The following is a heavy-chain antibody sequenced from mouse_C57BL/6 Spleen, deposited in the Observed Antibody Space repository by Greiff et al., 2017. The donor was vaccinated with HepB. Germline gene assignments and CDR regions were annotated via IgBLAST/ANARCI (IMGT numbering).Heavy chain of an antibody. CDR1: GYTFTSYW. V-gene: IGHV1-7*01. J-gene: IGHJ4*01. CDR2: INPSSGYT. CDR3: ARYWGGYAMDY. Sequence: VQLQQSGAELAKPGASVKLSCKASGYTFTSYWMHWVKQRPGQGLEWIGYINPSSGYTKYNQKFKDKATLTADKSSRTAYMQLSSLTYEDSAVYDCARYWGGYAMDYWGQGTSVTVSS.